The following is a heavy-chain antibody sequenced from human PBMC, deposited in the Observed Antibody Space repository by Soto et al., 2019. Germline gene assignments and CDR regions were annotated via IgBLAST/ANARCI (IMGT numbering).Heavy chain of an antibody. Sequence: PGESLKISYKGSGYKFSNYWIGWVRQMPGKGLEWLGIIYPGDSDTRYSPSFQGQVTISADKSIDTAYLQWSSLKASDTAMYYCARGGDSSGYYSPINIWGQGTMVTVSS. CDR2: IYPGDSDT. J-gene: IGHJ3*02. CDR1: GYKFSNYW. D-gene: IGHD3-22*01. V-gene: IGHV5-51*01. CDR3: ARGGDSSGYYSPINI.